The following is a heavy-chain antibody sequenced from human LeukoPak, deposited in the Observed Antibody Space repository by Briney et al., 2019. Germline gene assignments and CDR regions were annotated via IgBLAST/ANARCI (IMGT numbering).Heavy chain of an antibody. D-gene: IGHD6-19*01. CDR1: GFTVSSNY. CDR2: IYSGGST. J-gene: IGHJ4*02. CDR3: ARELKDPYSSGWYGRGDY. V-gene: IGHV3-66*01. Sequence: GGSLRLSCAASGFTVSSNYMSWVRQAPGKGLEWVSVIYSGGSTYYADSVKGRFTISRGNSKNTLYLQMNSLRAEDTAVYYCARELKDPYSSGWYGRGDYWGQGTLVTVSS.